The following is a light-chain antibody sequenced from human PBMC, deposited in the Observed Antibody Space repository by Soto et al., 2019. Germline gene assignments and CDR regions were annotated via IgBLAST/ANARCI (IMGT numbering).Light chain of an antibody. CDR1: QTVTNDY. V-gene: IGKV3-20*01. J-gene: IGKJ2*01. CDR3: QQYGGSPPYT. Sequence: EIVLTQSAGTLSLSPGERATLSCRASQTVTNDYLAWYQKKPGQAPRLLIYGASIRASDIPERFSGSGSGTDFTLTISRLEPEDFAVYYCQQYGGSPPYTFGQGTRLQIK. CDR2: GAS.